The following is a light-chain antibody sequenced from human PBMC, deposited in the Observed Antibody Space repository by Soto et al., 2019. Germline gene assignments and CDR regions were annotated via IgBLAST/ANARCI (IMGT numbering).Light chain of an antibody. Sequence: EIVLTHSPATLSLSPGEIATLSCRASQSVSTYLAWYQQKPGQAPRLLIHDASNRATGIPARFSGSGSGTDFTLTISSLEPEDFAVYYCQQRSNWPSITFGQGTRLEIK. CDR2: DAS. CDR3: QQRSNWPSIT. J-gene: IGKJ5*01. CDR1: QSVSTY. V-gene: IGKV3-11*01.